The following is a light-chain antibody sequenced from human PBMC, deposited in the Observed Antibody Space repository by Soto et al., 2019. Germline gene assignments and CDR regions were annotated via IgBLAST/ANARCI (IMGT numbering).Light chain of an antibody. CDR3: SSYADSNSYV. CDR2: EVT. Sequence: QSALTQPPSASGSPGQSVTISCTGTSSDVGGYNYVYWYQQHPGKAPKLMIYEVTKRPSGVPDRFSGSKSGNTASLTVSGFQAEDEADYYCSSYADSNSYVFGTGTKVTVL. CDR1: SSDVGGYNY. V-gene: IGLV2-8*01. J-gene: IGLJ1*01.